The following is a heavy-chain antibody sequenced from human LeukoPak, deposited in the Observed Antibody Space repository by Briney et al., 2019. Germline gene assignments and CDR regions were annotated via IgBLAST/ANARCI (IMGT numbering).Heavy chain of an antibody. D-gene: IGHD3-22*01. Sequence: GRSLRLSCAASGFTFDDYAMHWVRQAPGKGLEWVSGISWNSGSIGYADSVKGRFTISRDNAKNSLYLQMNSLRAEDTAVYYCASGYDSSGYYSFDYWGQGTLVTVSS. V-gene: IGHV3-9*01. CDR3: ASGYDSSGYYSFDY. CDR2: ISWNSGSI. CDR1: GFTFDDYA. J-gene: IGHJ4*02.